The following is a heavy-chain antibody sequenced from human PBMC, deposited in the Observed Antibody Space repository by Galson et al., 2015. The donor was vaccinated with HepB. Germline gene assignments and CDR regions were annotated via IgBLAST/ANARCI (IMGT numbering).Heavy chain of an antibody. CDR3: ARAIAVAGTEIDY. V-gene: IGHV3-30*04. CDR2: ISYDGSNK. CDR1: GFTFSSYA. D-gene: IGHD6-19*01. J-gene: IGHJ4*02. Sequence: SLRLSCAASGFTFSSYAMHWVRQAPGKGLEWVAVISYDGSNKYYADSVKGRFTISRDNSKNTLYLQMNSLRAEDTAVYYCARAIAVAGTEIDYWGQGTLVTVSS.